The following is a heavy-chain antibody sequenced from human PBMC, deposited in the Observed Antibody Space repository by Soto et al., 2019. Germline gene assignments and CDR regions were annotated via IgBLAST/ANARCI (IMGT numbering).Heavy chain of an antibody. Sequence: EASVKVSCKASGYTFTSYGISWVRQAPGQGLEWMGWISAYNGNTNYAQKLQGRVTMTTDTSTSTAYMELRSLRSDDTAVYYCARVGGKGAHYYYGMDVWGQGTTVNRLL. D-gene: IGHD3-16*01. J-gene: IGHJ6*02. CDR1: GYTFTSYG. V-gene: IGHV1-18*01. CDR2: ISAYNGNT. CDR3: ARVGGKGAHYYYGMDV.